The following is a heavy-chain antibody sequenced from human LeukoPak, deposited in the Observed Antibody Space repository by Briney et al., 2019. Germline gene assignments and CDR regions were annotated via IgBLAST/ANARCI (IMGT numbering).Heavy chain of an antibody. CDR1: GFTFSIYA. CDR3: AKSRIGRYCSGGSCVADY. J-gene: IGHJ4*02. D-gene: IGHD2-15*01. Sequence: GGSLRLSCAASGFTFSIYAMSCVRQAPGEGLECVSAIGGSGDSTYSADPVKGRFTISRDNSKNTMYLQMNSLRAPDTAVYYCAKSRIGRYCSGGSCVADYWGQGTLVTVS. V-gene: IGHV3-23*01. CDR2: IGGSGDST.